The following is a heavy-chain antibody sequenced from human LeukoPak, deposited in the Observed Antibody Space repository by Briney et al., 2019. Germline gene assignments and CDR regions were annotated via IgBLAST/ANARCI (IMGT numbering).Heavy chain of an antibody. J-gene: IGHJ4*02. D-gene: IGHD1-1*01. CDR2: INNDGSST. Sequence: GGSLTLSCAASGFTFSSYWMHWVRQAPGKGLVWVSRINNDGSSTSYADSVKGRFTISRDNAKNTLYLQMNSLRAEDTAVYYCARDMNGKYFDYWGQGTLVTVSS. V-gene: IGHV3-74*01. CDR3: ARDMNGKYFDY. CDR1: GFTFSSYW.